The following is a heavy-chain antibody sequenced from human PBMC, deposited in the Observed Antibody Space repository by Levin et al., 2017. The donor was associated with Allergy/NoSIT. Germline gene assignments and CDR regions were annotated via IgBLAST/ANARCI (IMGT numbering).Heavy chain of an antibody. CDR3: AKDLRGYCSGGSCYSGWVSPIDFDY. D-gene: IGHD2-15*01. Sequence: GESLKISCAASGFTFSSYGMHWVRQAPGKGLEWVAVISYDGSNKYYADSVKGRFTISRDNSKNTLYLQMNSLRAEDTAVYYCAKDLRGYCSGGSCYSGWVSPIDFDYWGQGTLVTVSS. CDR2: ISYDGSNK. J-gene: IGHJ4*02. CDR1: GFTFSSYG. V-gene: IGHV3-30*18.